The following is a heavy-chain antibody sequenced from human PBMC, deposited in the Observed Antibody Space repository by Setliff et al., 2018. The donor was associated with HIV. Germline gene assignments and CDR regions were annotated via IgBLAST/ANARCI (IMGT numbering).Heavy chain of an antibody. J-gene: IGHJ6*02. CDR3: AGDMVRAYGLDV. CDR1: GFTFSTYA. CDR2: VGAVGGPT. Sequence: GSLRLSCAASGFTFSTYAMGWVRQAPGKGREWVSTVGAVGGPTHYAESVKGRFTISKDNSKNTLYLQMSSLRDEDTAVYYCAGDMVRAYGLDVWGHGTTVTVSS. V-gene: IGHV3-23*01. D-gene: IGHD3-10*01.